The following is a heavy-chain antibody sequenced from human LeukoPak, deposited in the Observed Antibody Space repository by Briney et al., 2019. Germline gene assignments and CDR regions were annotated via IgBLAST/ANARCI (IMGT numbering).Heavy chain of an antibody. CDR3: ASEVVVITTGLDAFDI. D-gene: IGHD3-22*01. CDR2: ISAYNGNT. J-gene: IGHJ3*02. CDR1: GYTFTSYG. V-gene: IGHV1-18*01. Sequence: GASVKVSCKASGYTFTSYGISWVRQAPGQGLEWMGWISAYNGNTNYAQKLQGRVTMTRDTSISTAYMELSRLRSDDTAVYYCASEVVVITTGLDAFDIWGQGTMVTVSS.